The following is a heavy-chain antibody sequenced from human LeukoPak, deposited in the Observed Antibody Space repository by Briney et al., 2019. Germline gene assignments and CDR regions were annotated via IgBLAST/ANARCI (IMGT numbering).Heavy chain of an antibody. CDR3: AREGSMIVVVITTPGAFDI. J-gene: IGHJ3*02. CDR1: GYTFTSYA. CDR2: INTNTGNP. D-gene: IGHD3-22*01. V-gene: IGHV7-4-1*02. Sequence: ASVKVSCKASGYTFTSYAMNWARQAPGQGLEWMGWINTNTGNPTYAQGFTGRFVFSLDTSVSTAYLQISSLKAEDTALYYCAREGSMIVVVITTPGAFDIWGQGTMVTVSS.